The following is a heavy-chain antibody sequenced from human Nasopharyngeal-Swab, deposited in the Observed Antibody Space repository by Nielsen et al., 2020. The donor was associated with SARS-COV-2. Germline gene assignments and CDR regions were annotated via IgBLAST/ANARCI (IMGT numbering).Heavy chain of an antibody. CDR1: GVSISRSDSY. V-gene: IGHV4-39*01. J-gene: IGHJ5*02. D-gene: IGHD3-10*01. Sequence: SETLSLTCTVSGVSISRSDSYWGWVRQPPGKGLEWIGSIYYSGSTYYNPSLKSRVTISVDTSKNQFSLKLSSVTAADTAVYYCASVPSGSYYLYWFDPWGQGTLVTVSS. CDR3: ASVPSGSYYLYWFDP. CDR2: IYYSGST.